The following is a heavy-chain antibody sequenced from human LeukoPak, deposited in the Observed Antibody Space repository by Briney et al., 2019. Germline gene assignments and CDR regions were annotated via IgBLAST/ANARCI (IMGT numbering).Heavy chain of an antibody. D-gene: IGHD6-25*01. J-gene: IGHJ4*02. CDR1: GFIFSRYS. Sequence: KPGGSLRLSCAASGFIFSRYSMNWVRQAPGKGLEWVSSISSTSSYIYYADSVKGRFTISRDNAEKSLYLQMNSLRAEDTAVYYCAKDNLAATHAFDYWGQGTLVTVSS. CDR2: ISSTSSYI. CDR3: AKDNLAATHAFDY. V-gene: IGHV3-21*01.